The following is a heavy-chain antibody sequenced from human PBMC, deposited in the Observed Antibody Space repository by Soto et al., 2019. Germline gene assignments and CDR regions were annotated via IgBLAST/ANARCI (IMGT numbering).Heavy chain of an antibody. CDR3: AKARCSTANCYVPDY. D-gene: IGHD2-2*01. CDR1: GFTFSTYT. CDR2: ISGGGDSP. J-gene: IGHJ4*02. V-gene: IGHV3-23*01. Sequence: GGSLRLSCAASGFTFSTYTMSWFRQAPGKGLEWVSSISGGGDSPSYADSVQGRFTISRDNPKNTLYLQMNSLRAEDTALYYCAKARCSTANCYVPDYWGQGTLVTVSS.